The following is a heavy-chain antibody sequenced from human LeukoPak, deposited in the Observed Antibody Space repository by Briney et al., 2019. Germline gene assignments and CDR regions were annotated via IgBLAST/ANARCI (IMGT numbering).Heavy chain of an antibody. CDR2: ICSSSSYI. Sequence: GALELSFGASGFPFSSYSMKWVRPAPGKGLEGVPSICSSSSYIYYADSVKGRFTISRDNAKNSLYLQMNSLRAEDTAVYYCARDLPPSGWSTYYGMDVWGQGTTVTVSS. D-gene: IGHD6-19*01. CDR1: GFPFSSYS. J-gene: IGHJ6*02. CDR3: ARDLPPSGWSTYYGMDV. V-gene: IGHV3-21*01.